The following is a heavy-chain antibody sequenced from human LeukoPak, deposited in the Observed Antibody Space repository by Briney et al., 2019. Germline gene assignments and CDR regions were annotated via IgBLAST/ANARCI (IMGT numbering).Heavy chain of an antibody. Sequence: SETLSLTCTVSGGSISNYYWSWIRQPAGKGLEWIGRIYTSGSTNYNPSLKSRVTISVDTSKNQFSLKLSSVTAADTAVYYCARSGDYYDSSGYYSGAFDIWGQGTMVTVSS. J-gene: IGHJ3*02. D-gene: IGHD3-22*01. CDR3: ARSGDYYDSSGYYSGAFDI. CDR1: GGSISNYY. CDR2: IYTSGST. V-gene: IGHV4-4*07.